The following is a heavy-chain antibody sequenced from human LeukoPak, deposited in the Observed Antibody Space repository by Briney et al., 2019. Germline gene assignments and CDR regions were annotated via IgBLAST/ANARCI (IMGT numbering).Heavy chain of an antibody. V-gene: IGHV3-23*01. CDR2: ISGSGGSK. CDR1: GFTFSSYA. Sequence: GGSLRLSCAASGFTFSSYAMSWVRQAPGKGLEWVSGISGSGGSKNYVDSVKGRFTISRDNSKNTLYLLINGLRAEDTAIYHCAKERTTAKSPIEYWGQGTLVTVSS. CDR3: AKERTTAKSPIEY. J-gene: IGHJ4*02. D-gene: IGHD1-7*01.